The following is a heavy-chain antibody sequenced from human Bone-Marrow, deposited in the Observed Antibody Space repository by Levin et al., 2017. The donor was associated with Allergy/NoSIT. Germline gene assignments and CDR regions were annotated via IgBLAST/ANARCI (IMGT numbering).Heavy chain of an antibody. V-gene: IGHV4-39*01. CDR3: ARHGGGQNTVFYPFDY. CDR1: GGSISSSSYY. Sequence: SETLSLTCTVSGGSISSSSYYWGWIRQPPGKGLEWIGSIYYSGSTYYNPSLKSRVTISVDTSKNQFSLKLSSVTAADTAVYYCARHGGGQNTVFYPFDYWGQGTLVTVSS. J-gene: IGHJ4*02. CDR2: IYYSGST. D-gene: IGHD3-16*01.